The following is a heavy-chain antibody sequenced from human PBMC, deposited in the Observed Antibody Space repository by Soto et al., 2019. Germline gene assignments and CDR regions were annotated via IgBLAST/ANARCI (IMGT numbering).Heavy chain of an antibody. Sequence: LRLSCAASGFTFSSYGMTWVRQAPGKGLEWVSTISDSGRRTYYADSVKGRFTISRDNSKNTLYLQMNSLRAEDSAIYYCANGLIIFGVINPFDPWGQGTLVTVYS. CDR3: ANGLIIFGVINPFDP. J-gene: IGHJ5*02. D-gene: IGHD3-3*02. V-gene: IGHV3-23*01. CDR2: ISDSGRRT. CDR1: GFTFSSYG.